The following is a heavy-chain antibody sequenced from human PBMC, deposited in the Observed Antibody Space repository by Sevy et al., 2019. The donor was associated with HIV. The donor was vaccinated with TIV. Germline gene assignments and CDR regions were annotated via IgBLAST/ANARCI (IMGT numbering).Heavy chain of an antibody. J-gene: IGHJ4*02. CDR1: GFSFDSYG. D-gene: IGHD3-9*01. CDR2: ISGSGTRT. Sequence: GSLRLSCAVSGFSFDSYGMTWVRQAPGKGLEWVSGISGSGTRTYYADSVKGRFSISRDNSKNRLYLQMNSLRREDTAVYYCVRTAGLTGSYEYWGQGTQVTVSS. CDR3: VRTAGLTGSYEY. V-gene: IGHV3-23*01.